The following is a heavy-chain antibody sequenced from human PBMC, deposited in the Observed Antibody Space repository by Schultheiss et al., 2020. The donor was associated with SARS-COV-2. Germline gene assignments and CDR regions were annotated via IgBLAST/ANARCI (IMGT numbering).Heavy chain of an antibody. CDR2: IYYSGST. Sequence: SQTLSLTCTVPGGSISSSSYYWGWIRQPPGKGLEWIGSIYYSGSTYYNPSLKSRVTISVDTSKNQFSLKLSSVTAADTAVYYCASQYYYDSSGYYPHKTNGFDPWGQGTLVSVSS. J-gene: IGHJ5*02. CDR1: GGSISSSSYY. D-gene: IGHD3-22*01. V-gene: IGHV4-39*01. CDR3: ASQYYYDSSGYYPHKTNGFDP.